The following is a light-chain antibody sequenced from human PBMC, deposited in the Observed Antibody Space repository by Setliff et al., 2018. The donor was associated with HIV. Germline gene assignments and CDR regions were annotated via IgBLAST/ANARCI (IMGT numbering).Light chain of an antibody. Sequence: QTVVTQEPSFSVSPGGTVTLTCGLHSGSVSTTYYPSWYQQTPGQAPLTLIYNTNTRSSGVPDRFSGSILGNKAALTITGAQADDESDYYCVLYMGSGIWMFGGGTKVTVL. CDR2: NTN. J-gene: IGLJ3*02. CDR1: SGSVSTTYY. CDR3: VLYMGSGIWM. V-gene: IGLV8-61*01.